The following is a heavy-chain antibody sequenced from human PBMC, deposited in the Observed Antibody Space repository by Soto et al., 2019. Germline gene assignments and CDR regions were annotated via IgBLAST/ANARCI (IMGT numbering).Heavy chain of an antibody. CDR3: ARRGVSGPTLTMVRGAPPLPNWFDP. V-gene: IGHV4-34*01. CDR2: IDHSGST. CDR1: GGSFSGYY. D-gene: IGHD3-10*01. J-gene: IGHJ5*02. Sequence: QVQLQQWGAGLLKPSETLSLTCAVYGGSFSGYYWNWIRQPPGKGLEWIGEIDHSGSTNYNPSLKSRVTFSIDTSNNQFSLKLSSVTAADTAVYYCARRGVSGPTLTMVRGAPPLPNWFDPWGQGTLVTVSS.